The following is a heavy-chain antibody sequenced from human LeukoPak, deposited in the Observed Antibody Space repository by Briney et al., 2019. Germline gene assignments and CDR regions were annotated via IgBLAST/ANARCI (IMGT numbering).Heavy chain of an antibody. D-gene: IGHD3-22*01. CDR1: GYTFTDYY. J-gene: IGHJ4*02. CDR2: INPNTGAT. CDR3: ARAAFYYDSSGHSPDFDY. V-gene: IGHV1-2*02. Sequence: ASVKVSCKASGYTFTDYYLHWVRQAPGQGLEWMGWINPNTGATDYAQNFQGRVAMTRDTSISIAYMDLSRLRSDDTAVYYCARAAFYYDSSGHSPDFDYWGQGTLVTVSS.